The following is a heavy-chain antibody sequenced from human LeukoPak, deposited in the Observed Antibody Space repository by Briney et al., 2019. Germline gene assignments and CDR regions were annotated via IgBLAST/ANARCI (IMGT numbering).Heavy chain of an antibody. Sequence: SETLSLTCTVSGGSISSSSYYWGWIRQPPGKGLEWIASIDYSGGTYYNPSLKSRVTISVDTSKNQFSLNLSSATAADTAVYYCARDSQQQLVGLTLWWFDPWGQGTLVTVSS. J-gene: IGHJ5*02. CDR1: GGSISSSSYY. V-gene: IGHV4-39*07. CDR2: IDYSGGT. CDR3: ARDSQQQLVGLTLWWFDP. D-gene: IGHD6-13*01.